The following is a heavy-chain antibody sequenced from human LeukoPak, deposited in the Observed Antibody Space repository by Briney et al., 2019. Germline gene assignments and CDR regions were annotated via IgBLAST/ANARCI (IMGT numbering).Heavy chain of an antibody. D-gene: IGHD3-22*01. CDR1: AGSIYTYY. J-gene: IGHJ4*02. CDR2: IYYSGST. CDR3: VREITMAVVLD. Sequence: SETLSLMCTVSAGSIYTYYWSWIRQPPAKGLEWIGYIYYSGSTYYNPSLKSRVTISVDTSKNQFSLKLSSVTAADTAVYYCVREITMAVVLDRGQGTLVTVSS. V-gene: IGHV4-59*06.